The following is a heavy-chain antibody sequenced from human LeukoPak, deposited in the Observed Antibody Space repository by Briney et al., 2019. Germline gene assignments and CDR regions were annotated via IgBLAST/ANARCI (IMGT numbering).Heavy chain of an antibody. Sequence: PGGSLRLSCAASGFTISDYSMNWVRQAPGKGLEWISYIRKITTTTYYADSVRGRFASSRDNAKNAVYLQMNSLRADDTAVYYCTRDQEALDYWGQGTLVTVSS. CDR2: IRKITTTT. J-gene: IGHJ4*02. CDR1: GFTISDYS. CDR3: TRDQEALDY. V-gene: IGHV3-48*01.